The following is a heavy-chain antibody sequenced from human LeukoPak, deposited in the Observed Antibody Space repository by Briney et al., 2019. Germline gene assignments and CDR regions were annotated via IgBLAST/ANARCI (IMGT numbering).Heavy chain of an antibody. V-gene: IGHV3-74*01. D-gene: IGHD2-2*01. Sequence: PGGSLRLSCAASGFIFSSYWMHWVRQAPGKGLVWVSRINSDGSSTSYADSVKGRFTISRDNAKNTLYLQMNSLRAEDTAVYYCARRVAVPAAPYYFDYWGQGTLVTVSS. CDR1: GFIFSSYW. CDR2: INSDGSST. J-gene: IGHJ4*02. CDR3: ARRVAVPAAPYYFDY.